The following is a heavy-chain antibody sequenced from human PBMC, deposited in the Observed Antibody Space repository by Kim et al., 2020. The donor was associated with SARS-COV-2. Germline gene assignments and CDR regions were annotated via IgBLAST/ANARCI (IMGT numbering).Heavy chain of an antibody. CDR1: GFTFSSFS. CDR3: VRDMRTYSYGPLDY. D-gene: IGHD5-18*01. Sequence: GGSLRLSCAASGFTFSSFSLNWIRQAPGKGLEWVAYINSQSEYIFYVDSVKGRFTISRDNARNVVYLLMNNLRAEDTAVYYCVRDMRTYSYGPLDYWGQGPLVSVSS. J-gene: IGHJ4*02. CDR2: INSQSEYI. V-gene: IGHV3-21*05.